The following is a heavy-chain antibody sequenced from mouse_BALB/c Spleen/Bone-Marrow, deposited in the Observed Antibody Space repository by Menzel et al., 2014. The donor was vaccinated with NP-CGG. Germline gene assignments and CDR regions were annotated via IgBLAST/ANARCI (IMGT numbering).Heavy chain of an antibody. CDR1: GFTFSSYG. Sequence: EVKVVDSGGGLVQPGGSLKLSCAASGFTFSSYGMSWVRQTPDKRLELVATISSNGGSTYYPDSVKGRFTISRDNAKNTLYLQMSSLKSEDTAMYYCARVWYFDYWGQGTSLTVSS. CDR3: ARVWYFDY. CDR2: ISSNGGST. J-gene: IGHJ2*03. V-gene: IGHV5-6-3*01.